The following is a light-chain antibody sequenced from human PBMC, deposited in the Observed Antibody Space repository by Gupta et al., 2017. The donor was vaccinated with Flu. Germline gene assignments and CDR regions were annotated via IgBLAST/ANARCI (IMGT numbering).Light chain of an antibody. CDR2: GAS. CDR1: QSISHY. V-gene: IGKV1-39*01. CDR3: QQSYSTPG. J-gene: IGKJ1*01. Sequence: VGDRVIISCRASQSISHYLNWYQQKPGKAPQLLIYGASTLQSGVSSRFSGSGFGTDFTLTVSSLQPEDFATYYCQQSYSTPGFGQGTKVDIK.